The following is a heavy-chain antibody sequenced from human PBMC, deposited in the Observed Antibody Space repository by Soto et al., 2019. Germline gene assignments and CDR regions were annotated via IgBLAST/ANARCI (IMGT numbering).Heavy chain of an antibody. CDR3: ARPPLYSSGRTDAFDI. CDR2: IYPGDSDT. CDR1: GYSLTSYW. Sequence: GESLKISCKGSGYSLTSYWIGWVRQMPGKGLEWMGIIYPGDSDTRYSPSFQGQVTISADKSISTAYLQWSSLKASDTAMYYCARPPLYSSGRTDAFDIWGQGTMVTVSS. D-gene: IGHD6-19*01. V-gene: IGHV5-51*01. J-gene: IGHJ3*02.